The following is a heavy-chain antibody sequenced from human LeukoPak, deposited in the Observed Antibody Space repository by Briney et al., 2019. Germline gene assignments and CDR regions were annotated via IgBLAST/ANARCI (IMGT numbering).Heavy chain of an antibody. CDR2: IIPIFGTA. CDR3: ARTNYDILTGYYGRFDY. V-gene: IGHV1-69*05. J-gene: IGHJ4*02. D-gene: IGHD3-9*01. Sequence: SSVKVSCKGSGGTFSSYAISWVRQAPGQGLEWMGRIIPIFGTANYAQKFQGRVTITTDESTSTAYMELSSLRSEDTAVYYCARTNYDILTGYYGRFDYWGQGTLVTVSS. CDR1: GGTFSSYA.